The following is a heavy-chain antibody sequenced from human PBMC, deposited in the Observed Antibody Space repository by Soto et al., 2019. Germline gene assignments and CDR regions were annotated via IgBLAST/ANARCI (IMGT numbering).Heavy chain of an antibody. CDR3: ARGDYYGSGSYLYYFDY. CDR1: GGSISSYY. V-gene: IGHV4-59*01. Sequence: QVQLQESGPGLVKPSETLSLTCTVSGGSISSYYWSWIRQPPGKGLEWIGYIYYSGSTNYNPSLKSRVTISVDPSKNQFSLKLSSVTAADTAVYYCARGDYYGSGSYLYYFDYWGQGTLVTVSS. J-gene: IGHJ4*02. D-gene: IGHD3-10*01. CDR2: IYYSGST.